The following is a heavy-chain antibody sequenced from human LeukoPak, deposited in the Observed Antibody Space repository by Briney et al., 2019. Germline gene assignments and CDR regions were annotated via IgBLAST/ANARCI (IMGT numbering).Heavy chain of an antibody. Sequence: GGSLRLSCAASGFTISSYAMNWGRQAPGKGLEWVSAISGRGDSTYYADSVKGRFTISRDNSKNTLYLQMNSLRAEDTAVYYCAKGPLSGSHYDFDYWGQGTLVTVSS. CDR1: GFTISSYA. V-gene: IGHV3-23*01. CDR2: ISGRGDST. D-gene: IGHD1-26*01. J-gene: IGHJ4*02. CDR3: AKGPLSGSHYDFDY.